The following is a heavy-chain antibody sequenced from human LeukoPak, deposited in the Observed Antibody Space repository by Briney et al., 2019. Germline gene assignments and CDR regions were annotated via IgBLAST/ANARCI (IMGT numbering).Heavy chain of an antibody. CDR2: IIPIFGTA. V-gene: IGHV1-69*01. CDR3: ARMNYPYNWNDGEPDFDY. D-gene: IGHD1-1*01. J-gene: IGHJ4*02. Sequence: GSSVKVSCKASGGTFSSYAISWVRQAPGRGLEWMGGIIPIFGTANYAQKFQGRVTITADESTSTAYMELSSLRSEDTAVYYCARMNYPYNWNDGEPDFDYWGQGTLVTVSS. CDR1: GGTFSSYA.